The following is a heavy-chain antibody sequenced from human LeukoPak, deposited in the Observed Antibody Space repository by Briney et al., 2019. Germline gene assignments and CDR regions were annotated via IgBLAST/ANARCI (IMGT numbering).Heavy chain of an antibody. D-gene: IGHD4-17*01. V-gene: IGHV1-46*01. CDR2: INPSGGST. Sequence: ASVKVSCKASGYTFTSNYMHWLRQAPGQGLEWMGVINPSGGSTIYAQKFQGRVTMTRDMSTSTDYMELSSLKSEDTAVYYCARDNNYGDYVIFDYWGQGTLVTVSS. CDR3: ARDNNYGDYVIFDY. J-gene: IGHJ4*02. CDR1: GYTFTSNY.